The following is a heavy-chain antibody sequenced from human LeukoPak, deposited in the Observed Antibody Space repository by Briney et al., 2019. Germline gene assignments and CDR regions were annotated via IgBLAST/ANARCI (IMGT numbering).Heavy chain of an antibody. V-gene: IGHV3-7*01. CDR2: IKQDGSEK. CDR1: GFTFSSYW. CDR3: ARGYYGDFYYYYYYMDV. Sequence: GGSLRLSCAASGFTFSSYWMSWVRQAPGKGLEWVANIKQDGSEKYYVDSVKGRFTISRDNAKNSLYLQMNSLRAEDTAVYYCARGYYGDFYYYYYYMDVWGKGTTVTVSS. J-gene: IGHJ6*03. D-gene: IGHD4-17*01.